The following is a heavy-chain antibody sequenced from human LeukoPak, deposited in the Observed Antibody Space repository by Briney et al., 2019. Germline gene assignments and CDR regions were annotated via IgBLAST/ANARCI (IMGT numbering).Heavy chain of an antibody. V-gene: IGHV4-39*01. CDR3: ARRGDILTDYAFDY. D-gene: IGHD3-9*01. Sequence: SETLSLTCIVSGGSISTTIYHGGWIRQPPGKGLEWIGTVYYTGTTSYNPSLKSRVTISVDTSKNQFSLRLGSVTAADTAVYYCARRGDILTDYAFDYWGQGTLVTVSS. CDR1: GGSISTTIYH. J-gene: IGHJ4*02. CDR2: VYYTGTT.